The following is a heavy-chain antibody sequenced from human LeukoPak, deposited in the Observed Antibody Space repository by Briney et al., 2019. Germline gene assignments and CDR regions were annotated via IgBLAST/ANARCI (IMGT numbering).Heavy chain of an antibody. D-gene: IGHD6-13*01. CDR1: GFTFSTYA. CDR2: VSGGSAGST. V-gene: IGHV3-23*01. J-gene: IGHJ6*03. CDR3: AKDRSYSSSWYVARPNYYMDV. Sequence: PGGSLRLSCAASGFTFSTYAMSWVRQAPGKGLEWVSSVSGGSAGSTYYADSVKGRFTISRDSSKNTLYLQMKSLRAEDTAVYYCAKDRSYSSSWYVARPNYYMDVWGKGTTVTISS.